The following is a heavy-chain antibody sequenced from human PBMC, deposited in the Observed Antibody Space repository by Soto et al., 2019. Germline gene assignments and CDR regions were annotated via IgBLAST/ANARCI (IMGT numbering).Heavy chain of an antibody. CDR3: ARGPVSIFVVVIPRYAMDF. J-gene: IGHJ6*02. CDR1: GGSFSGYY. CDR2: INHSGST. D-gene: IGHD3-3*01. V-gene: IGHV4-34*01. Sequence: SETLSLTCAVYGGSFSGYYWSWIRQPPGKGLEWIGEINHSGSTNYNPSLKSRVTISVDTSKNQFSLKLSSVTAADTAVYYCARGPVSIFVVVIPRYAMDFWGQGTFVSVSS.